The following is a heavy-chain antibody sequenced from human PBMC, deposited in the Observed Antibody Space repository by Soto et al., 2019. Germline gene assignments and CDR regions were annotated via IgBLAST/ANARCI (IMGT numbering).Heavy chain of an antibody. V-gene: IGHV4-59*01. CDR1: GGSISSYY. CDR3: ARSPQRGKWWFDP. J-gene: IGHJ5*02. Sequence: SETLSLTCTVSGGSISSYYWSWIRQPPGKGLEWIGYIYYSGSTNYNPSLKSRVTISVDTSKNQFSLKLSSVTAADTAVYYCARSPQRGKWWFDPWGQGTLVTVSS. CDR2: IYYSGST. D-gene: IGHD2-2*01.